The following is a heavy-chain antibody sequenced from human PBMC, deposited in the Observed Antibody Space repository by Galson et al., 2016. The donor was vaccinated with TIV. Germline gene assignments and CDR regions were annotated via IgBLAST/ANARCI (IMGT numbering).Heavy chain of an antibody. D-gene: IGHD2-21*01. Sequence: SLRLSCAASELIVSSNYMSWVRQAPGKGLEWVSLISSGGTTSYADSVRGRFTISRDNSNNLVYLQMNNLRPEDTAVYYCARDRRHCGNECYLYYYYGIDVWGQGATVTVAS. V-gene: IGHV3-66*02. CDR1: ELIVSSNY. CDR3: ARDRRHCGNECYLYYYYGIDV. CDR2: ISSGGTT. J-gene: IGHJ6*02.